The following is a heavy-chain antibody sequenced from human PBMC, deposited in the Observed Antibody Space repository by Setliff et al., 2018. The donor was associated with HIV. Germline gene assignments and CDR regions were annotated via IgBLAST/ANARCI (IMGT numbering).Heavy chain of an antibody. CDR1: GDSVSSNTAA. CDR2: TYYRSKWSN. V-gene: IGHV6-1*01. J-gene: IGHJ6*03. D-gene: IGHD3-16*01. Sequence: SQTLSLTCAISGDSVSSNTAAWNWIRQSPSRGLEWLGRTYYRSKWSNDYAVSVKSRITINPDTSKNQLSLQLNSVTPEDTAVYFCARGGDWDYNYYMDVWDKGTTFTVSS. CDR3: ARGGDWDYNYYMDV.